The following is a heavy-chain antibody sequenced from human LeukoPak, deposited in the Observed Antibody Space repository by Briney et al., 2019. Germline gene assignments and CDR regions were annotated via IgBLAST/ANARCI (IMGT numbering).Heavy chain of an antibody. CDR2: ISSSGGST. CDR1: GFTFSSYA. V-gene: IGHV3-64D*06. CDR3: VKEGDYGYYFDY. J-gene: IGHJ4*02. Sequence: PGGSLRLSCSASGFTFSSYAMDWVRQAPGKGLEYVSTISSSGGSTYYADSVKGRFTISRDDSKNTLYLRMSSLRAEDTAVYYCVKEGDYGYYFDYWGQGTLVTVSS. D-gene: IGHD3-16*01.